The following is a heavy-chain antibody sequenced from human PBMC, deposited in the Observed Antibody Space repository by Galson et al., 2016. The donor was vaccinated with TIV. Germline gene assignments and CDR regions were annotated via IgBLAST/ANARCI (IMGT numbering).Heavy chain of an antibody. V-gene: IGHV3-9*01. CDR2: ISWNSGNI. CDR3: AKGQLRAARRFYYMDV. D-gene: IGHD4-17*01. CDR1: GFTFDDYA. J-gene: IGHJ6*03. Sequence: SLRLSCAASGFTFDDYAMHWVRQAPGKGLEWVSGISWNSGNIDYADSVKGRFTISRDNAKNSLSLQMNSLRVEDTALYYCAKGQLRAARRFYYMDVWGKGTTVTVSS.